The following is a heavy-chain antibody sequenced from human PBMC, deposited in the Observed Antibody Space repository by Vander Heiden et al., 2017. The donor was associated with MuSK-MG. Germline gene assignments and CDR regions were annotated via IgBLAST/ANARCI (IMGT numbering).Heavy chain of an antibody. Sequence: EVQLVESGGGLVQPGGSLRLSCAASGFTFSSYSMNWVRQAPGKGLEWVSYISSSGTTIYYADSVKGRFTISRDNAKNSLYLQVTSLRADDTAVYFCARDLVEWELRNFDYWGQGTLVTVSS. CDR3: ARDLVEWELRNFDY. CDR1: GFTFSSYS. D-gene: IGHD1-26*01. V-gene: IGHV3-48*01. J-gene: IGHJ4*02. CDR2: ISSSGTTI.